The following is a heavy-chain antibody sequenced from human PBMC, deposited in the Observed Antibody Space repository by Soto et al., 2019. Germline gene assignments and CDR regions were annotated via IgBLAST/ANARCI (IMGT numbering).Heavy chain of an antibody. J-gene: IGHJ4*02. D-gene: IGHD3-22*01. Sequence: VKVSCKASGGTFSSYAISWVRQAPGQGLEWMGGIIPIFGTANYAQKFQGRVTITADKSTSTAYMELSSLRSEDTAVYYCARGAPYDSSGYKGFEFDYWGQGTLVTVSS. V-gene: IGHV1-69*06. CDR1: GGTFSSYA. CDR3: ARGAPYDSSGYKGFEFDY. CDR2: IIPIFGTA.